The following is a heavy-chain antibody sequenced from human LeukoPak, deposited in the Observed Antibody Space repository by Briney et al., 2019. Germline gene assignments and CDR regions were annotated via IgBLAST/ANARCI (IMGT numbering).Heavy chain of an antibody. CDR1: GFTFSRYW. Sequence: GSLRLCCAAAGFTFSRYWMSWVRQAKGKGLECVAKIKEDGSEKHYVDSVKGRFTISRDNAKNSLYLQMNSLRAEDTAVYYCARDYTGGWNDYWGQGTLVTVSS. CDR2: IKEDGSEK. V-gene: IGHV3-7*01. J-gene: IGHJ4*02. D-gene: IGHD7-27*01. CDR3: ARDYTGGWNDY.